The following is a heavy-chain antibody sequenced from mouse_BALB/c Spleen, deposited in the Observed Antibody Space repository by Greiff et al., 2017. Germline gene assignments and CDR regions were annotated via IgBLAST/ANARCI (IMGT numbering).Heavy chain of an antibody. V-gene: IGHV1-82*01. D-gene: IGHD1-2*01. Sequence: VKLQQSGPELVQPGASVKISCKASGYAFSSSWMNWVKQRPGQGLEWIGRIYPGDGGTNYNGKFKGKATLTADKSSSTAYMQLSSLTSVDSAVYFCARGITTATFAYWGQGTLVTVSA. CDR3: ARGITTATFAY. CDR2: IYPGDGGT. J-gene: IGHJ3*01. CDR1: GYAFSSSW.